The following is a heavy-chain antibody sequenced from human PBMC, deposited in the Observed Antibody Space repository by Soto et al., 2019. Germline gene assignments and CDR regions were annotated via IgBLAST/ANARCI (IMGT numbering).Heavy chain of an antibody. Sequence: PSETLSLTCAVYGGSFSGYYWSWIRQPPGKGLEWIGEINHSGSTNYNPSLKSRVTISVDTSKNQFSLKLTSVTAADTAVYYCASAPGFNLFDSWGQGTLVTVSS. CDR3: ASAPGFNLFDS. V-gene: IGHV4-34*01. CDR1: GGSFSGYY. D-gene: IGHD5-12*01. J-gene: IGHJ4*02. CDR2: INHSGST.